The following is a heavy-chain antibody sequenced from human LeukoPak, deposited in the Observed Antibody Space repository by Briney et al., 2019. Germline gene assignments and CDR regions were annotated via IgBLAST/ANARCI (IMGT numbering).Heavy chain of an antibody. D-gene: IGHD3-10*01. CDR1: GFTFSSYA. CDR2: ISASGDST. Sequence: PGGSLRLSCAASGFTFSSYAMTWVRQAPGKGLEWVSTISASGDSTYYADSVKGRFTISRDNSKNTLYLQMNSLRAEDTAVYYCAILGEDYYYYYGMDVWGQGTTVTVSS. V-gene: IGHV3-23*01. CDR3: AILGEDYYYYYGMDV. J-gene: IGHJ6*02.